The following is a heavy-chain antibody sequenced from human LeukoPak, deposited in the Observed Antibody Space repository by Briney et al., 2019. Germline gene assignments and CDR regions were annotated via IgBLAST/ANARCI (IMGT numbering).Heavy chain of an antibody. D-gene: IGHD3-22*01. Sequence: PGGSLRLSCAASGFTFSSYEMNWVRQAPGKGLEWVSYISSSGSTIYYADSVKGRFTISRDNAKNSLYLQMNSLRAEDTAVYYCARDSYYYDSSGYHPDAFDIWGQGTMVTVSS. CDR2: ISSSGSTI. CDR3: ARDSYYYDSSGYHPDAFDI. CDR1: GFTFSSYE. J-gene: IGHJ3*02. V-gene: IGHV3-48*03.